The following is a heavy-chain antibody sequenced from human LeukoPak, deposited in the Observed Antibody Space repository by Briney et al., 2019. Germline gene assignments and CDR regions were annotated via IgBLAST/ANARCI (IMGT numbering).Heavy chain of an antibody. CDR1: RGSIRSYY. V-gene: IGHV4-59*01. J-gene: IGHJ4*02. D-gene: IGHD3-10*01. Sequence: SETLSLTCTVSRGSIRSYYWSWIRQSPEKGLEWIGSFYYGESTKYNPSLKGRVSISVDTSKTQVSLKLNSINAADTAVYYCASGSGSYYFVYWGQGVLVTVSS. CDR2: FYYGEST. CDR3: ASGSGSYYFVY.